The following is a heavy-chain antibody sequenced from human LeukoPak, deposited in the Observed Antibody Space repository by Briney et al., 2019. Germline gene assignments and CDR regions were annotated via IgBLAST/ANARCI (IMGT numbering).Heavy chain of an antibody. D-gene: IGHD4-17*01. Sequence: PGGSLRLSCAASGFTFSSYGMHWVRQAPGKGLEWVAFIRYDGSNKYYADSVKGRFTISRDNSKNTLYLQMNSLRAEDTAVYYCAKTLHTRDYGGSYYYMDVWGKGTTVSISS. CDR2: IRYDGSNK. J-gene: IGHJ6*03. V-gene: IGHV3-30*02. CDR1: GFTFSSYG. CDR3: AKTLHTRDYGGSYYYMDV.